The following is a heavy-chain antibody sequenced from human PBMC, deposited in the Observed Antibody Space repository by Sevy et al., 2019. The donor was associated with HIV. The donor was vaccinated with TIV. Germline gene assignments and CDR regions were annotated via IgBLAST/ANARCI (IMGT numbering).Heavy chain of an antibody. D-gene: IGHD2-8*01. CDR1: GFTFSKYS. J-gene: IGHJ4*02. CDR3: AREGCTKPHDY. V-gene: IGHV3-23*01. Sequence: GGSLRLSCAASGFTFSKYSMSWVRQPPGKGLEWVSTLSFGCGEINYADSVKGRFTISRDNSKSSVHLQMNNLRPEDTAVYYCAREGCTKPHDYWVQGTLVTVSS. CDR2: LSFGCGEI.